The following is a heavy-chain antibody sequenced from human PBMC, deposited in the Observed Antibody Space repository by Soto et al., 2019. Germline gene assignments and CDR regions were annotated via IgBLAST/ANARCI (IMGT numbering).Heavy chain of an antibody. Sequence: SSTLSLTCSVSGGSISSGDYYWSWILQPRGKGLEWIGYIYYSGSTYYNPSLKIRVTISVDTSKNQFSLKLRSVTAADTAVYYCARVLRFGTIRVGFVDYWGQGTLVTVSS. J-gene: IGHJ4*02. CDR1: GGSISSGDYY. V-gene: IGHV4-30-4*08. CDR2: IYYSGST. CDR3: ARVLRFGTIRVGFVDY. D-gene: IGHD1-1*01.